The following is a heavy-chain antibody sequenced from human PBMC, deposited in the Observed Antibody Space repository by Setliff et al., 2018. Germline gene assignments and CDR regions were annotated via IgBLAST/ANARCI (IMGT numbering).Heavy chain of an antibody. Sequence: GASVKVSCKASGGTFSSYAISWVRQAPGQGLEWMGGIIPIFGTANYAQKFQGRVTITADESTSTAYMELRSLRSDDTAVYYCARASSGWYSAYYYYMDVWGKGTTVTVSS. D-gene: IGHD6-19*01. V-gene: IGHV1-69*13. CDR3: ARASSGWYSAYYYYMDV. CDR2: IIPIFGTA. J-gene: IGHJ6*03. CDR1: GGTFSSYA.